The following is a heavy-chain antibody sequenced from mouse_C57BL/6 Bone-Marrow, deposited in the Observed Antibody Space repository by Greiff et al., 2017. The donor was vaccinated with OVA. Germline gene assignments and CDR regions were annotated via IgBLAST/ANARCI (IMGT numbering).Heavy chain of an antibody. CDR3: ARSRLRRIYYAMDY. CDR2: IHPNSGST. J-gene: IGHJ4*01. V-gene: IGHV1-64*01. CDR1: GYTFTSYW. D-gene: IGHD2-4*01. Sequence: VQLQQSGAELVKPGASVKLSCKASGYTFTSYWMHWVKPRPGQGLEWIGMIHPNSGSTNYTETFKSKSTLTVDNSSSTDYMQLSSLTSEDSAFYYCARSRLRRIYYAMDYWGQGTSVTVSS.